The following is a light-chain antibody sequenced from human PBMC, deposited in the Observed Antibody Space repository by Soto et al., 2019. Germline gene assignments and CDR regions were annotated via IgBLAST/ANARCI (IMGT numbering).Light chain of an antibody. CDR3: QQRSNWSTWT. Sequence: EIVLTQSPATLSLSPGERATLSCRASQSVSSYLAWYQQKPGQAPRLLIYDASNRAPGIPARFSGSGSGTYFTLTIRSLEPEDFAFYYCQQRSNWSTWTFGKGTKVEIK. V-gene: IGKV3-11*01. J-gene: IGKJ1*01. CDR2: DAS. CDR1: QSVSSY.